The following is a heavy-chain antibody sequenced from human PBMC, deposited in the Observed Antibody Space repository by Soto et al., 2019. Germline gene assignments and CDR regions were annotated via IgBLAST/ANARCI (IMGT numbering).Heavy chain of an antibody. CDR2: ISGSGGST. V-gene: IGHV3-23*01. D-gene: IGHD4-17*01. J-gene: IGHJ3*02. Sequence: SGGSLRLSCAASGFTFSSYAMSWVRQAPGKGLEWVSAISGSGGSTYYADSVKGRFTISRDNSKNTLYLQMNSLRAEDTAVYYCAKVRPRLGLLSTVPTGRDAFDIWGQGTMVTVSS. CDR1: GFTFSSYA. CDR3: AKVRPRLGLLSTVPTGRDAFDI.